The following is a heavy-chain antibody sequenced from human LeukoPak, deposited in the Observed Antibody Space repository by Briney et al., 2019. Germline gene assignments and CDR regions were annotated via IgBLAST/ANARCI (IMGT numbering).Heavy chain of an antibody. D-gene: IGHD2-2*01. CDR1: RGTFSSYA. V-gene: IGHV1-69*05. J-gene: IGHJ4*02. Sequence: SVKVSCKASRGTFSSYAISWVRQAPGQGLEWMGGIIPIFGTANYAQKFQGRVTITTDESTSTAYMELSSLRSEDTAVYYCARGGCSSTSCPSFDYWGQGTLVTVSS. CDR3: ARGGCSSTSCPSFDY. CDR2: IIPIFGTA.